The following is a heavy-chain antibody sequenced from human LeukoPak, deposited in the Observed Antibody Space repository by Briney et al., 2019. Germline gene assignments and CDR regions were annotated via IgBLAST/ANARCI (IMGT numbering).Heavy chain of an antibody. CDR3: ARALTYYDFWSGYNYWFDP. V-gene: IGHV1-18*01. Sequence: ASVKVSCKASGYTFTSYGISWVRQAPGQGLEWMGWISAYNGNTNYAQKLQGRVTMTTDTSTSTAYMELRSLRSDDTAVYYCARALTYYDFWSGYNYWFDPWGQGTLVTVSS. CDR2: ISAYNGNT. J-gene: IGHJ5*02. CDR1: GYTFTSYG. D-gene: IGHD3-3*01.